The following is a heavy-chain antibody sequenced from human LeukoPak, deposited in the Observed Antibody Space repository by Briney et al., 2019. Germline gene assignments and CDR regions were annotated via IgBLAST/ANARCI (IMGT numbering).Heavy chain of an antibody. CDR2: IYLSGST. J-gene: IGHJ4*02. V-gene: IGHV4-30-2*01. CDR3: ARGERDGYNYYYFDY. D-gene: IGHD5-24*01. Sequence: SQTLSLTCVVSGGSISSGGYSWSWIRQPPGKGLEWIGYIYLSGSTYYNPSLKSRVTISVDRSKNQFSLKLSSVTAADTAVYYCARGERDGYNYYYFDYWGQGTLVTVSS. CDR1: GGSISSGGYS.